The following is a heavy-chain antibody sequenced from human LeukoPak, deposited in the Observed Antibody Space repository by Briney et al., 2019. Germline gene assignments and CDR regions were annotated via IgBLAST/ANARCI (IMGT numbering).Heavy chain of an antibody. Sequence: GGSLRLSCAASGFTFSSYAMHWVRQAPGKGLEWVAVISYDGSNKYYADSVKGRFTISRDNSKNTLYLQMNSLRAEDTAVYYCARDFTHGDYEFDYWGQGTLVTVSS. CDR3: ARDFTHGDYEFDY. CDR1: GFTFSSYA. V-gene: IGHV3-30*04. J-gene: IGHJ4*02. CDR2: ISYDGSNK. D-gene: IGHD4-17*01.